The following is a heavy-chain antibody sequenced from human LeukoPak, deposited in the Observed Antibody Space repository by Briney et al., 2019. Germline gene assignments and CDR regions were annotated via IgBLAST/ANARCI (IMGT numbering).Heavy chain of an antibody. CDR2: IWYDGSNK. D-gene: IGHD2-2*01. Sequence: GGSLRLSCAASGCTFSSYGMHWVRQAPGKGLEWVAVIWYDGSNKYYADSVKGRFTISRDNSKNTLYLQMNSLRAEDTAVYYCARDYLGYCSSTSCPDYYYYGMDVWGQGTTVTVSS. V-gene: IGHV3-33*01. CDR1: GCTFSSYG. CDR3: ARDYLGYCSSTSCPDYYYYGMDV. J-gene: IGHJ6*02.